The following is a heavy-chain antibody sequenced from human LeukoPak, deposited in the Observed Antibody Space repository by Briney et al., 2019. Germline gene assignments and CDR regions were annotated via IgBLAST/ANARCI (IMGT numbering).Heavy chain of an antibody. Sequence: GGSLRLSCAASGFTFSIYTMNWVRQAPGQGLEWVSSISSSSGYIYYADSVKGRFTISRDNAENSLYLQMNSLRAEDTAIYFCAREDYGSGWTGWFDPWGQGTLVTVSS. J-gene: IGHJ5*02. CDR3: AREDYGSGWTGWFDP. CDR2: ISSSSGYI. V-gene: IGHV3-21*01. D-gene: IGHD6-19*01. CDR1: GFTFSIYT.